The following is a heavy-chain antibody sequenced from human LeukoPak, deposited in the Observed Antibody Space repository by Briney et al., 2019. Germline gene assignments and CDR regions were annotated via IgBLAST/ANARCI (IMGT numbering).Heavy chain of an antibody. J-gene: IGHJ4*02. CDR2: IYYSGST. D-gene: IGHD1-26*01. V-gene: IGHV4-39*01. CDR3: ARFRSLIVGAGGGFDY. Sequence: SETLSLTYTVSGGSISSSSYYWGWIRQPPGKGLEWIGSIYYSGSTYYNPSLKSRVTISVDTSKNQFSLKLSSVTAADTAVYYCARFRSLIVGAGGGFDYWGQGTLVTVSS. CDR1: GGSISSSSYY.